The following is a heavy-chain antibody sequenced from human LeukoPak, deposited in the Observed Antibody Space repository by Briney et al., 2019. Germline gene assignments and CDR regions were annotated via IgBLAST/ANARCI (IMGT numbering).Heavy chain of an antibody. J-gene: IGHJ3*02. Sequence: GGSLRLSCAASGFTFSNYWMSWVRQTPGKGLEWVSAISGSGGSTYYADSVKGRFTISRDNSKNTLYLQMNSLRAEDTAVYYCAKDQWARSTPKLRHDAFDIWGQGTMVTVSS. CDR2: ISGSGGST. V-gene: IGHV3-23*01. D-gene: IGHD1-26*01. CDR3: AKDQWARSTPKLRHDAFDI. CDR1: GFTFSNYW.